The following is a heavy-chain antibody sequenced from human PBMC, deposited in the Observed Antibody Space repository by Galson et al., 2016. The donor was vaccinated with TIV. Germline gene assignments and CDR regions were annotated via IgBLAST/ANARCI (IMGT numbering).Heavy chain of an antibody. Sequence: SLRLSCAASGFTFSNYAMHWVRQAPGKGLEWVSGISGSGGITYFADSVKGRFTISSDNSMNTLNLQLNSLRAEDTAVYYCAKRRNYGGDSFENWGQGTMVTVSS. D-gene: IGHD4-23*01. CDR1: GFTFSNYA. CDR3: AKRRNYGGDSFEN. V-gene: IGHV3-23*01. CDR2: ISGSGGIT. J-gene: IGHJ3*02.